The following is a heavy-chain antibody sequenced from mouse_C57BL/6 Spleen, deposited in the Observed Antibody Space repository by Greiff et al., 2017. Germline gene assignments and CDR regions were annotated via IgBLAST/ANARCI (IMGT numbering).Heavy chain of an antibody. Sequence: VQLQQPGAELVRPGTSVKLSCKASGYTFTSYWMHWVKQRPGQGLEWIGVIDPSDSYTNYNQKFKGKATLTVDTSSSTAYMQLSSLTSEDSAVYYCARLYYYGSSYAPDYWGQGTTLTVSS. D-gene: IGHD1-1*01. CDR1: GYTFTSYW. V-gene: IGHV1-59*01. CDR3: ARLYYYGSSYAPDY. J-gene: IGHJ2*01. CDR2: IDPSDSYT.